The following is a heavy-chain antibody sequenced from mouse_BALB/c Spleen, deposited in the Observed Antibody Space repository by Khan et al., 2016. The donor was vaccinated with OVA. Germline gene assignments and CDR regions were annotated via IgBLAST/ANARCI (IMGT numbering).Heavy chain of an antibody. V-gene: IGHV1-5*01. D-gene: IGHD2-4*01. CDR1: GYSFTSYW. J-gene: IGHJ2*01. CDR3: TRSYDSYYFDY. Sequence: VQLKESGTVLARPGASVKMSCKASGYSFTSYWMHWVKQRPGQGLEWIGAIYPGISDTRYNQEFKVQAKLTAGTSASTAYMELSSLTNEDSAVYFCTRSYDSYYFDYWGQGTTLTVSS. CDR2: IYPGISDT.